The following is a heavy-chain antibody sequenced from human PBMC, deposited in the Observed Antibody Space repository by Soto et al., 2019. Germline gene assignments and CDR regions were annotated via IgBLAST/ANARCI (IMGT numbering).Heavy chain of an antibody. CDR1: GXCVNSCSYY. Sequence: TLSRPCTVSGXCVNSCSYYCRWSRQHPGKCRDWIGYIYYSGSSYYNPSLKSRVTISVDTSKNDFYLKTSSVTAVDTAVYYCAREVDWLYTRGKERLCTVSS. CDR2: IYYSGSS. V-gene: IGHV4-31*03. CDR3: AREVDWLYT. D-gene: IGHD2-15*01. J-gene: IGHJ5*01.